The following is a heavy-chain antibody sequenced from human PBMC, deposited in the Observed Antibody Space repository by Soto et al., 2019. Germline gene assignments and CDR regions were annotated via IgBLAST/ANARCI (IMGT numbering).Heavy chain of an antibody. J-gene: IGHJ6*02. CDR3: ARVSYSSYPRYYYYGMDV. CDR1: GVPIISANYY. Sequence: PSETLSLTFIVPGVPIISANYYWSWIRQHPGKGLERIGHIYNRGSNNYNPYLKNRITISEHTSKNHIYLKLKSMTAADTAVYYCARVSYSSYPRYYYYGMDVWGQGT. CDR2: IYNRGSN. V-gene: IGHV4-31*03. D-gene: IGHD6-6*01.